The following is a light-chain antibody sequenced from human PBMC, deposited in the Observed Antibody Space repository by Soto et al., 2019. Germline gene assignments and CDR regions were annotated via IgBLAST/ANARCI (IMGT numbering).Light chain of an antibody. CDR3: QQEDSSFT. Sequence: IVLTQSPATLSLSPGERATLSCTASQHVTTTYIAWYQQKCGQAPRLLIYGASTRATGTPDRFTGGGFGTDFTLTISRVEPEDFAVYYCQQEDSSFTFGGGTKVEMK. J-gene: IGKJ4*01. CDR1: QHVTTTY. CDR2: GAS. V-gene: IGKV3-20*01.